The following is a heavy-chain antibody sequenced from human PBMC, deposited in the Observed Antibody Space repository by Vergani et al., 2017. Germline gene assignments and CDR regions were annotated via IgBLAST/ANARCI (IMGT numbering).Heavy chain of an antibody. CDR2: IIPIFGTA. V-gene: IGHV1-69*14. CDR1: GGTFSSYA. CDR3: ARETSDIVVVPAAIFHYYYGMDV. D-gene: IGHD2-2*02. Sequence: QVQLVQSGAEVKKPGSSVKVSCKASGGTFSSYAISWVRQAPGQGLEWMGRIIPIFGTANYAQKFQGRVTITADKSTSTAYMELSSLRSEDTAVYYCARETSDIVVVPAAIFHYYYGMDVWGQGTTVTVSS. J-gene: IGHJ6*02.